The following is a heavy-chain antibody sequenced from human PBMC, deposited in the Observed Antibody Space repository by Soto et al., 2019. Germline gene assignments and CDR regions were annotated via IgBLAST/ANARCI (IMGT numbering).Heavy chain of an antibody. CDR3: ARDDKYATTGLDY. Sequence: QVQLQEWGPGLVKPSQTLSLTCTVSGGSINSDDYYWSWIRQSPGKGLEWIGYINYSGTTYYNPSLKSRVIISVDPSKNHFSLRLTSVTAADTAIYYCARDDKYATTGLDYWGQGTLVTVSS. V-gene: IGHV4-30-4*01. J-gene: IGHJ4*02. D-gene: IGHD1-26*01. CDR2: INYSGTT. CDR1: GGSINSDDYY.